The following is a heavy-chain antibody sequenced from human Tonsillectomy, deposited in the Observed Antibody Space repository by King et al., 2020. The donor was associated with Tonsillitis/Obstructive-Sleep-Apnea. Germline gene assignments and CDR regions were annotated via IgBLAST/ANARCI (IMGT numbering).Heavy chain of an antibody. CDR2: ISSSGSTI. CDR1: GFTFSSYE. D-gene: IGHD4-11*01. CDR3: ARQAVTTISNWFDP. J-gene: IGHJ5*02. V-gene: IGHV3-48*03. Sequence: QLVQSGGGLVQPGGSLRLSCAASGFTFSSYEMNWVRQAPGKGLEWVSYISSSGSTIYYADSVKGRFTISRDNAKNSLYLQINSLRAEDTAVYYCARQAVTTISNWFDPWGQGTLVTVSS.